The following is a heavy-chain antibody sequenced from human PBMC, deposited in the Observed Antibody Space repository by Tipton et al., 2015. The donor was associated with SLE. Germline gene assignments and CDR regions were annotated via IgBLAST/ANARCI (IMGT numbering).Heavy chain of an antibody. CDR1: GFIFSDYY. J-gene: IGHJ2*01. CDR2: ISSSGSTI. Sequence: SLRLSCAASGFIFSDYYMSWIRQAPGKGLEWVSYISSSGSTIYYADSVKGRFTISRDNAKNSLYLQMNSLRAEDTAVYYCAKGSSGWFYWYFDLWGRGTLVTVSS. V-gene: IGHV3-11*01. D-gene: IGHD6-19*01. CDR3: AKGSSGWFYWYFDL.